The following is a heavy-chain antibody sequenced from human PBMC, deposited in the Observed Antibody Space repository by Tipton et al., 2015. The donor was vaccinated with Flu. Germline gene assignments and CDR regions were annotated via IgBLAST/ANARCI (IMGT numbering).Heavy chain of an antibody. Sequence: QVQLVQSGGELRKPGASVKVSCTTSGYIFTNYGISWVRQAPGQGLEWMGWISTDHGHTNYAQKFQGRVTMTTDASTNTAYMELRTLRSDDTALYFCARDHPRIAVTSHGHDYWGQGTQVTVSS. CDR1: GYIFTNYG. CDR3: ARDHPRIAVTSHGHDY. J-gene: IGHJ4*02. D-gene: IGHD6-19*01. CDR2: ISTDHGHT. V-gene: IGHV1-18*01.